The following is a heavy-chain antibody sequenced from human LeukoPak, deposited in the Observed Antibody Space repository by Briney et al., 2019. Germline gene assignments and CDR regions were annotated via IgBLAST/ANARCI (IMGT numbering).Heavy chain of an antibody. Sequence: GESLKISCKGSGYTFINYWIAWVRQMPGKGLEWMGITYPGDSDTRYSPSFQGQVTISADKSISTAYLQWSSLKASDTAMYYCASGSASGSGWSTPNWFDPWGQGTLVTVSS. CDR2: TYPGDSDT. V-gene: IGHV5-51*01. CDR1: GYTFINYW. D-gene: IGHD6-19*01. J-gene: IGHJ5*02. CDR3: ASGSASGSGWSTPNWFDP.